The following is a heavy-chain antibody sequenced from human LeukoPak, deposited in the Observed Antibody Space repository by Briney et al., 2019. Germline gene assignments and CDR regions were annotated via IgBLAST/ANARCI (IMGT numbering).Heavy chain of an antibody. CDR1: GYTFTSYG. V-gene: IGHV1-18*01. CDR2: ISAYNGNT. J-gene: IGHJ6*03. Sequence: ASVKVSCTASGYTFTSYGISWVRQAPGQGLEGMGWISAYNGNTKYAQKLQGRVTMTTDTSTSIAYMELRSLRSDDTAVYYCARRAVVPAAKVNYYYYMDVWGKGTTVTVSS. D-gene: IGHD2-2*01. CDR3: ARRAVVPAAKVNYYYYMDV.